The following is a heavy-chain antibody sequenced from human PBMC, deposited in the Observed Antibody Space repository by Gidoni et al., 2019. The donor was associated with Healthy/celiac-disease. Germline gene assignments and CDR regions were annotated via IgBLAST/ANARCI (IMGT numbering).Heavy chain of an antibody. D-gene: IGHD6-13*01. CDR2: IHHSGST. Sequence: QVPLQASGPRLVKPSGTLSLTCAVSGGSLSSRNWWSWVRQPPGTGLEWSVEIHHSGSTNYNPSLKSRVTISVDKSKNQFSLKLSSVTAADTAVYYCARDDHEGMGIAALGMDVWGQGTTVTVSS. CDR1: GGSLSSRNW. V-gene: IGHV4-4*02. J-gene: IGHJ6*02. CDR3: ARDDHEGMGIAALGMDV.